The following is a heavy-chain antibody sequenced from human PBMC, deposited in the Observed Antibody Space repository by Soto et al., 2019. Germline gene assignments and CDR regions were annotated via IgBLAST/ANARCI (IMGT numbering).Heavy chain of an antibody. D-gene: IGHD6-6*01. CDR1: GGYISSSSYY. J-gene: IGHJ5*02. CDR2: IYYSGST. Sequence: SSETLSLTCTVSGGYISSSSYYWGWIRQPPGKGLEWIGSIYYSGSTYYNPSLKSRVTISVDTSKNQFSLKLSSVTAADTAVYYCARLAARPRGWFDPWGQGTLVTVS. CDR3: ARLAARPRGWFDP. V-gene: IGHV4-39*01.